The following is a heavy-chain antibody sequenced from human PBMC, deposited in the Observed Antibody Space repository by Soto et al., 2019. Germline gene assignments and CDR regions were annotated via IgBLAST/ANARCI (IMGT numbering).Heavy chain of an antibody. D-gene: IGHD3-10*01. J-gene: IGHJ4*02. CDR3: ARATGADKEDY. Sequence: GGSPRLSCAACVFPFSSYWMSWVRQAPGKGLEWVANIKQDGSEKYYVDSVKGRFTISRDNAKNSLYLQMNSLRAEDTAVYYCARATGADKEDYWGQGTLVTVSS. CDR1: VFPFSSYW. CDR2: IKQDGSEK. V-gene: IGHV3-7*04.